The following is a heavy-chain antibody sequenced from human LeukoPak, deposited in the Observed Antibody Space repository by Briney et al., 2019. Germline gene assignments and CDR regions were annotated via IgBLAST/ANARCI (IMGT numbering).Heavy chain of an antibody. D-gene: IGHD6-13*01. CDR3: ARDMGSSWYGLDNWFDP. CDR1: GFTFSIYW. CDR2: INSEGSST. Sequence: GGSPRLSCAASGFTFSIYWMHCVRQAPGEGRVRVSRINSEGSSTSYADSVKGRFTISRDNAKNTLYLQMNSLRAEDTAVYYCARDMGSSWYGLDNWFDPWGQGTLVTVSS. J-gene: IGHJ5*02. V-gene: IGHV3-74*01.